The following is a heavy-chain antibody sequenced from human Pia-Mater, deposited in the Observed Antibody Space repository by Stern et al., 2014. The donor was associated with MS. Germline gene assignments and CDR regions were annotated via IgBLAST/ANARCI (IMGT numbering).Heavy chain of an antibody. CDR1: GGSISSAEYY. Sequence: QMQLVQSGPGLVKPSQTLSLTCAVTGGSISSAEYYWSWIRQSPGKGLEWIGYIHYSGTTYYNPSLKSRVTISVDTSKNQFSLKLRSVTAADTAVYYCSRDADGYSLVFGYWGRGTLVTVSS. V-gene: IGHV4-30-4*01. J-gene: IGHJ4*02. CDR3: SRDADGYSLVFGY. D-gene: IGHD5-24*01. CDR2: IHYSGTT.